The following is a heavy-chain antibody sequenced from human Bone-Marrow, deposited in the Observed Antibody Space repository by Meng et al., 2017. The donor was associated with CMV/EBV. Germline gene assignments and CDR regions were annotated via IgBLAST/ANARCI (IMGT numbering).Heavy chain of an antibody. D-gene: IGHD3-10*01. CDR3: AKGYGSGSCVDY. V-gene: IGHV3-30*02. J-gene: IGHJ4*02. Sequence: GGSLRLSCAASGFTFSNYGMHWVRQAPGKGLEWVAFTRFDGGTQYYVDSVKGRFTISRDNSKNTLYLQMNSLRAEDTAVYYCAKGYGSGSCVDYWGQGTLVTVSS. CDR1: GFTFSNYG. CDR2: TRFDGGTQ.